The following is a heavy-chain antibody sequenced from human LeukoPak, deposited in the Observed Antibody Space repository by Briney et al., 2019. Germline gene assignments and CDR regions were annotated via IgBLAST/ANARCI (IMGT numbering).Heavy chain of an antibody. V-gene: IGHV4-61*02. CDR3: ARHAGIAAPPGY. D-gene: IGHD6-6*01. Sequence: SETLSLTCTVSGGSISSGSYYWSWIRQPAGKGLEWIGRIYTSGSTNYNPSLKSRVTISVDTSKNQFSLKLSSVTAADTAVYYCARHAGIAAPPGYWGQGTLVTVSS. CDR1: GGSISSGSYY. J-gene: IGHJ4*02. CDR2: IYTSGST.